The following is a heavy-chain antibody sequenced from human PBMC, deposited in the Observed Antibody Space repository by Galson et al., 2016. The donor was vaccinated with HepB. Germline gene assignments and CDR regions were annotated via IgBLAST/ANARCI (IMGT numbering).Heavy chain of an antibody. Sequence: LRLSCAGAGFTFGYYTMNWVRQAPGKGLEWVSSITPSSTMYYADSVKGRFTISRDDGKKSLFLQMNSLRDEDTGVYYCARPPRGTYENFGFNHWGQGTLVTVSS. CDR1: GFTFGYYT. V-gene: IGHV3-69-1*01. D-gene: IGHD1-26*01. CDR3: ARPPRGTYENFGFNH. J-gene: IGHJ4*02. CDR2: ITPSSTM.